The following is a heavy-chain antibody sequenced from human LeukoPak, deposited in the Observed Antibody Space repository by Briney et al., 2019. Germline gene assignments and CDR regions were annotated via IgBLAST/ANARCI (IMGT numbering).Heavy chain of an antibody. V-gene: IGHV4-59*01. CDR1: GGSISSYY. CDR2: IYYSGST. Sequence: LETLSLTCTVSGGSISSYYWSWIRQPPGKGLEWIGYIYYSGSTNYNPSLKSRVTISVDTSKNQFSLKLSSVTAADTAVYYCARINIAAAGAFDYWGQGTLVTVSS. CDR3: ARINIAAAGAFDY. J-gene: IGHJ4*02. D-gene: IGHD6-13*01.